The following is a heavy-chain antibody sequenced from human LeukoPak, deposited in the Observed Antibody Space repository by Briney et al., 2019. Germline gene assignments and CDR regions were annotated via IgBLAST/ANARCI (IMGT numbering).Heavy chain of an antibody. J-gene: IGHJ6*03. V-gene: IGHV4-59*01. Sequence: SETLSLTCTVSGGSISSYYWSWIRQPPGNGLEWIGYIYYSGSTNYNPSLKSRVTISVDTSKNQFSLKLSSVTAADTAVYYCARGGAMGTYYYYMDVWGKGTTVTISS. CDR1: GGSISSYY. CDR2: IYYSGST. D-gene: IGHD1-1*01. CDR3: ARGGAMGTYYYYMDV.